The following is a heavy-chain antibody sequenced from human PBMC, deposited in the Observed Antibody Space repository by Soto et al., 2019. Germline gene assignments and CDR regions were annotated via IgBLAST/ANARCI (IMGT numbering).Heavy chain of an antibody. CDR2: ISGSGGST. V-gene: IGHV3-23*01. D-gene: IGHD3-10*01. J-gene: IGHJ4*02. Sequence: PGGSLRLSCAASGFTFSSYAMSWVRQAPGKGLEWVSAISGSGGSTYYADSVKSRFTISRDNSKTTLYLLMNSLRAEDTAVYYCAKDDGAALLSFGELFGYSGQGTLFTVSS. CDR3: AKDDGAALLSFGELFGY. CDR1: GFTFSSYA.